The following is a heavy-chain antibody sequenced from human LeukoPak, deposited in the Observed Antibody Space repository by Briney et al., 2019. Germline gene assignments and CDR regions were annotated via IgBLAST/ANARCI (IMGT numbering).Heavy chain of an antibody. V-gene: IGHV4-59*01. Sequence: SETLSLTCTVSGGSISSYYWSWIRQPPGKGLEWIGYIYYSGSTNYNPSLKSRVTISVDTSKNQFSLKLSSVTAADTAVYYCARDSIRQDILTGYYPLYYYGMDVWGQGTTVTVSS. CDR3: ARDSIRQDILTGYYPLYYYGMDV. CDR2: IYYSGST. CDR1: GGSISSYY. D-gene: IGHD3-9*01. J-gene: IGHJ6*02.